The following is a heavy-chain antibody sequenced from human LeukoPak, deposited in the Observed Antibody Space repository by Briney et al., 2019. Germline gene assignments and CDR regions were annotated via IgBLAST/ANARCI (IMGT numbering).Heavy chain of an antibody. CDR3: VRQLFRQWPENFQY. D-gene: IGHD6-19*01. CDR2: IYYSGRT. V-gene: IGHV4-39*01. CDR1: GGSISSTTYY. J-gene: IGHJ1*01. Sequence: SETLSLTCPVSGGSISSTTYYWAWIRQPPGKGLEWSGSIYYSGRTYYNPSLESRVTISVDTSKKQISLKLTSVTAADTAVYYCVRQLFRQWPENFQYWGQGTLVTVSS.